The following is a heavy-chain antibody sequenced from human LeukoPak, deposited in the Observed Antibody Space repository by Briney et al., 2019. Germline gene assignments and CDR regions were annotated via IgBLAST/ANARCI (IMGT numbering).Heavy chain of an antibody. D-gene: IGHD2-15*01. J-gene: IGHJ3*02. CDR2: ILPISDKP. CDR1: GGTFSTHA. V-gene: IGHV1-69*06. CDR3: ARGGVVAAAGNYDI. Sequence: SVKFSCKTLGGTFSTHAISWVRLAPGRRLEWMGGILPISDKPTYAQKFQDRVTISADTSTSTAYLELSNLRSEDTAVYYCARGGVVAAAGNYDIWGQGTIVSVSS.